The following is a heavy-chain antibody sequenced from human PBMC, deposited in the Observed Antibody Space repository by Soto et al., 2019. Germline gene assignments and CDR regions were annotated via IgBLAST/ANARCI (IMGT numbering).Heavy chain of an antibody. CDR1: GGSISSNSYF. D-gene: IGHD2-21*02. Sequence: SETLSLTCNVSGGSISSNSYFWGWVRQPPGKGLEWIATIYYSGSTYHNPSIKSRVTISVDTSKNQLSLKLSSVTAADTAVYYWARRTYCGGDCYMFFDLGAQGTLLTLSS. V-gene: IGHV4-39*01. CDR2: IYYSGST. CDR3: ARRTYCGGDCYMFFDL. J-gene: IGHJ5*02.